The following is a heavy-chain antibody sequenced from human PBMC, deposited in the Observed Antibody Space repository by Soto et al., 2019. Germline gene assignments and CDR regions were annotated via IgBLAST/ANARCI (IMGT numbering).Heavy chain of an antibody. D-gene: IGHD2-21*02. J-gene: IGHJ4*02. CDR3: ARDTYGGNSGAVY. Sequence: GGSLRLSCAASGFTFSSYSMNWVRQAPGKGLEWVSSISSSSSYIYYADSVKGRFTISRDNAKNSLYLQMNSLRAEDTAVYYCARDTYGGNSGAVYWGQGTLVTVSS. V-gene: IGHV3-21*01. CDR2: ISSSSSYI. CDR1: GFTFSSYS.